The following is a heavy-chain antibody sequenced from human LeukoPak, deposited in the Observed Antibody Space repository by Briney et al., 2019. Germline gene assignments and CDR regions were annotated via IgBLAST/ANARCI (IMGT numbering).Heavy chain of an antibody. J-gene: IGHJ4*02. CDR2: IDYSGKT. Sequence: PSETLSLTCTVSGGSISSGGYHWSWIRQHPGKDLEWIGSIDYSGKTYYNPSLKSRITISIDTSKNQFSLMVNSATAADTAVNYCASMDDCTIITHCQIDYWGQGTLVTVSS. CDR1: GGSISSGGYH. D-gene: IGHD3-10*01. CDR3: ASMDDCTIITHCQIDY. V-gene: IGHV4-31*03.